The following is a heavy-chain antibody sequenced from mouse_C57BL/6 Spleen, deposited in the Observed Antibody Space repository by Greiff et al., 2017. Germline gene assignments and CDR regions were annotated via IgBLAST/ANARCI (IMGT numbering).Heavy chain of an antibody. CDR3: TARRYYGSSYDWYFDV. CDR1: GFNIKDDY. D-gene: IGHD1-1*01. V-gene: IGHV14-4*01. J-gene: IGHJ1*03. Sequence: EVQLQQSGAELVRPGASVKLSCTASGFNIKDDYMHWVKQRPEQGLEWIGWIDPENGDTEYASKFQGKATITADTSSNTAYLQLSSLTSEDTAVYYCTARRYYGSSYDWYFDVWGTGTTVTVSS. CDR2: IDPENGDT.